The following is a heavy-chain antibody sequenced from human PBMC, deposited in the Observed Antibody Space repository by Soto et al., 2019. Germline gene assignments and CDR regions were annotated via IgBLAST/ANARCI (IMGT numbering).Heavy chain of an antibody. J-gene: IGHJ4*02. Sequence: VQLVESGGGVVQPGRSLRLSCAASGFTFSTHAMHWVRQAPGKGLECVAIVSFDGSNKYYADSAKGRFTISRDNSKNTLYLQMSGLTPEDTAVYYCARDQTGITTTGGGRIDHWGQGTLVTVSS. CDR1: GFTFSTHA. V-gene: IGHV3-30-3*01. CDR2: VSFDGSNK. CDR3: ARDQTGITTTGGGRIDH. D-gene: IGHD1-20*01.